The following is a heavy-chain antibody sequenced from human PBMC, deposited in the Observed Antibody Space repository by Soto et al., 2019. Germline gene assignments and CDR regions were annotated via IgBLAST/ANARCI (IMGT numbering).Heavy chain of an antibody. CDR1: GGSFSGYY. Sequence: SETLSLTCAVYGGSFSGYYWSWIRQPPGKGLEWIGEINHSGSTNYNPSLKSRVTISVETSKNQFSLTLSSVTAADTAVYYCARAPEMDIVVVPAASALWGQGTTVTVSS. J-gene: IGHJ6*02. V-gene: IGHV4-34*01. CDR2: INHSGST. CDR3: ARAPEMDIVVVPAASAL. D-gene: IGHD2-2*03.